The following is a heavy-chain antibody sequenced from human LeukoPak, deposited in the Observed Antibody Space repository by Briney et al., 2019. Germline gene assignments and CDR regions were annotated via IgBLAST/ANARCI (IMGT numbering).Heavy chain of an antibody. D-gene: IGHD2-2*01. CDR2: ISSSSSSI. J-gene: IGHJ4*02. CDR3: ASSYCSSTSCFY. CDR1: GFTFSSFA. Sequence: PGGSLRLSCAASGFTFSSFAMSWVRQAPGKGLEWVSYISSSSSSIYYADSVKGRFTISRDNAKNSLYLQMNSLRAEDTAVYYCASSYCSSTSCFYWGQGTLVTVSS. V-gene: IGHV3-48*04.